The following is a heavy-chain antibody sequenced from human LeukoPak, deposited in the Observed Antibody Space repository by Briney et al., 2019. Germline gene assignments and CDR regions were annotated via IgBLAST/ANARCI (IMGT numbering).Heavy chain of an antibody. D-gene: IGHD1-7*01. Sequence: ASVKVSCKVSGYTLTELSMHWVRQAPGKGLEWMGGFDPEDGGTIYAQKFQGRVTMTEDTSTDTAYIELSSLRSEDTAVYYCATGITGTGYFQHWGQGTLVTVSS. CDR1: GYTLTELS. V-gene: IGHV1-24*01. CDR2: FDPEDGGT. J-gene: IGHJ1*01. CDR3: ATGITGTGYFQH.